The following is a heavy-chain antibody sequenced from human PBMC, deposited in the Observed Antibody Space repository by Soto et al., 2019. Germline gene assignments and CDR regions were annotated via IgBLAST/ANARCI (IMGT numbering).Heavy chain of an antibody. CDR2: VYYSGTT. CDR3: ARGRKGRTVLRFLEWSPHGMDV. J-gene: IGHJ6*02. D-gene: IGHD3-3*01. V-gene: IGHV4-30-4*01. CDR1: GGSIRNGDYY. Sequence: SETLSLTCTVSGGSIRNGDYYWGWIRQPPGKGLEWIGYVYYSGTTYSHPSLNSRVSISVDTSKNQFSLKLNSVTAADTAVYYCARGRKGRTVLRFLEWSPHGMDVWGQGTTVTVSS.